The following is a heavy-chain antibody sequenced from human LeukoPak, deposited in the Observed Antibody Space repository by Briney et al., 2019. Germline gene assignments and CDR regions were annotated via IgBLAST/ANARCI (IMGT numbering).Heavy chain of an antibody. CDR3: ARGGYSYGVARDYYYYYYMDV. Sequence: GGSLRLSCAASGFTFSSYGMHWVRQAPGKGLEWVAVISYDGSNKYYADSVKGRFTISRDNSKNTLYLQMNSLRADDTAVYYCARGGYSYGVARDYYYYYYMDVWGKGTTVTVSS. J-gene: IGHJ6*03. D-gene: IGHD5-18*01. V-gene: IGHV3-30*03. CDR1: GFTFSSYG. CDR2: ISYDGSNK.